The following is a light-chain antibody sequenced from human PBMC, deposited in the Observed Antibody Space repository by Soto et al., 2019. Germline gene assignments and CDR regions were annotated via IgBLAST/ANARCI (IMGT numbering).Light chain of an antibody. CDR3: QQYDSLPPP. Sequence: EIVLTQSPGTLSLSPGERATLSCRASQSVNSNYLAWYQRKPGQAPRLLIYGASNRATDIPYRFSASGSGKDFTLTNTSLEPDDSAVYYCQQYDSLPPPFGRGPKVEIK. V-gene: IGKV3-20*01. J-gene: IGKJ1*01. CDR2: GAS. CDR1: QSVNSNY.